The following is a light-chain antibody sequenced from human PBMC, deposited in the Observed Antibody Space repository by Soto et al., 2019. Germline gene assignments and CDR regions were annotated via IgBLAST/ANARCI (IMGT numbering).Light chain of an antibody. Sequence: QSVLTQPASVSGSPGQSITISCTGTSSDVGGYNYVSCYQXHPGKAPKLMIYEVSNRPSGVSNSFSGSKSGNTASLTISGLQAEDEADYYCSSYTITNILSYAFGTGTKVTVL. CDR2: EVS. CDR1: SSDVGGYNY. V-gene: IGLV2-14*01. J-gene: IGLJ1*01. CDR3: SSYTITNILSYA.